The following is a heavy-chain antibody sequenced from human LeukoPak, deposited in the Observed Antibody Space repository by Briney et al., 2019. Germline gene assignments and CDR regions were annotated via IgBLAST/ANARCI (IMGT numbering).Heavy chain of an antibody. CDR3: ARGVRGVIGSPYYYYGMDV. Sequence: ASVKVSCKASGYTFTSYAMHWVRQAPGQRLEWMGWINAGNGNTKYSQKFQGRVTITRDTSASTAYMELSSLRSEDTAVYYCARGVRGVIGSPYYYYGMDVWGKGITVTVSS. J-gene: IGHJ6*04. CDR2: INAGNGNT. V-gene: IGHV1-3*01. CDR1: GYTFTSYA. D-gene: IGHD3-10*02.